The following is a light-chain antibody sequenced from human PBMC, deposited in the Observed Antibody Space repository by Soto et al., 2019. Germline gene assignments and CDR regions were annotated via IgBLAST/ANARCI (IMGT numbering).Light chain of an antibody. CDR3: QQYNSYPWT. Sequence: DIQMTQSPSTLSASVGDRVTITCRASQSVSSWLAWYQQKQGKAHKXLIYDASSLESGVPSRFSGSGSGTELTITINSLQPDDFETYYCQQYNSYPWTFGQGTKVDI. CDR2: DAS. J-gene: IGKJ1*01. CDR1: QSVSSW. V-gene: IGKV1-5*01.